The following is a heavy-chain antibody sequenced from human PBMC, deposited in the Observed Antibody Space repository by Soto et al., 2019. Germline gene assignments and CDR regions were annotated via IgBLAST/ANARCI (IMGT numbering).Heavy chain of an antibody. CDR1: GYTFTNYG. Sequence: QVQLVQSGAEVKKPGASVKVSCKASGYTFTNYGINWVRQAPGQGLEWLGWVSAYNGERRYAQRVQARVIMTTDTSTTTAYTELRSVRSDDTAVYYCSRGTSIPASGDYWGQGTLVTVSS. J-gene: IGHJ4*01. CDR2: VSAYNGER. CDR3: SRGTSIPASGDY. D-gene: IGHD6-6*01. V-gene: IGHV1-18*01.